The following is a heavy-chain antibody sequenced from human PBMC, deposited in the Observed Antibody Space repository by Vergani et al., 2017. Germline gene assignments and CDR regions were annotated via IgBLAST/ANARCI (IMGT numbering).Heavy chain of an antibody. CDR1: GGSISSGGYY. J-gene: IGHJ4*02. V-gene: IGHV3-23*01. D-gene: IGHD3-3*01. CDR2: ISGSGGST. CDR3: AKDLWSGYYTGMSDY. Sequence: VQLQESGPGLVKPSQTLSLTCTVSGGSISSGGYYWSWIRQHPGKGLEWVSAISGSGGSTYYADSVKGRFTISRDNSKNTLYLQMNSLRAEDTAVYYCAKDLWSGYYTGMSDYWGQGTLVTVSS.